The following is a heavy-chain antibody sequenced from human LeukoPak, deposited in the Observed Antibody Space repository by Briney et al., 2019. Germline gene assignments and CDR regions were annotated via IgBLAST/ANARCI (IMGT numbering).Heavy chain of an antibody. V-gene: IGHV1-46*01. CDR2: INPSGGST. CDR3: ARAGWDYDILTGYFDY. D-gene: IGHD3-9*01. J-gene: IGHJ4*02. Sequence: ASVKVSCKASGYTFTSYYMHWVRQAPGQGLEWMGIINPSGGSTSYAQKFQGRVTMTRDTSTSTVYMELSSLRSEDTAVYCCARAGWDYDILTGYFDYWGQGTLVTVSS. CDR1: GYTFTSYY.